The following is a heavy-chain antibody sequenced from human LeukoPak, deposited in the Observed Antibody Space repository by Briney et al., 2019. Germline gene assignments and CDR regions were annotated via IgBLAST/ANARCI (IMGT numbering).Heavy chain of an antibody. Sequence: SGKVSCKASGGTFSSYAISWVRQAPGQGLEWMGGIIPIFGTANYAQKFQGRVTITADESTSTAYMELSSLRSEDTAVYYCASSLWFGELSNHPYYFDYWGQGTLVTVSS. CDR1: GGTFSSYA. V-gene: IGHV1-69*13. CDR3: ASSLWFGELSNHPYYFDY. CDR2: IIPIFGTA. D-gene: IGHD3-10*01. J-gene: IGHJ4*02.